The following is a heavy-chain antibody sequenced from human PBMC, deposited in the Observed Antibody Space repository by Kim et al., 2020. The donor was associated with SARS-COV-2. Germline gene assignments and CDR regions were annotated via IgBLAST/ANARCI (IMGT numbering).Heavy chain of an antibody. Sequence: GGSLRLSCAASGFTFSSYGMHWVRQAPGKGLEWVAVISYDGSNKYYADSVKGRFTISRDNSKNTLYLQMNSLRAEDTTVYYCAKAASLWFGELKYWGQGTLVTVSS. CDR2: ISYDGSNK. CDR1: GFTFSSYG. D-gene: IGHD3-10*01. V-gene: IGHV3-30*18. J-gene: IGHJ4*02. CDR3: AKAASLWFGELKY.